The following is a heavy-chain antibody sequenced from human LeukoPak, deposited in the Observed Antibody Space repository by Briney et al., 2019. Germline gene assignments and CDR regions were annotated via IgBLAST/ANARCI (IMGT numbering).Heavy chain of an antibody. CDR1: GDTVSSNSAA. CDR2: TYYRSKLYN. D-gene: IGHD6-19*01. Sequence: QTLSLTCALSGDTVSSNSAAWNWIRQSPSRGLEWLVRTYYRSKLYNDYAVSVKSRITINPDTSKNQFSLQLNSVTPEDTAVYYCARAVYSSGWSLDYWGQGTLVTVSS. J-gene: IGHJ4*02. V-gene: IGHV6-1*01. CDR3: ARAVYSSGWSLDY.